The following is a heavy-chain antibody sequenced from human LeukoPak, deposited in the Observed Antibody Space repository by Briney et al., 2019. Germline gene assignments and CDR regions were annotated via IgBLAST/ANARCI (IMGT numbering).Heavy chain of an antibody. V-gene: IGHV1-46*01. D-gene: IGHD1-26*01. CDR1: GYTFTSYY. J-gene: IGHJ4*02. CDR2: IDPSGGST. Sequence: ASVKVSCMASGYTFTSYYMNWLRQAPGQGLEWMGIIDPSGGSTSNAQKFQGRVTMTRDTSTNTVYMELSRLRSDDTAVYYCARDRYGIYYGESLHYFDFWGQGTLVTVSS. CDR3: ARDRYGIYYGESLHYFDF.